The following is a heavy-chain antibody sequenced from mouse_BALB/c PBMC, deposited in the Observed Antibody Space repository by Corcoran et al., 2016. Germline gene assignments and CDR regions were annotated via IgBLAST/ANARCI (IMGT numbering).Heavy chain of an antibody. V-gene: IGHV9-3-1*01. CDR1: GYTFTNYG. J-gene: IGHJ3*01. CDR2: INTYTGEP. D-gene: IGHD1-1*01. Sequence: QIQLVQSGPELKKPGETVKIYCKASGYTFTNYGMNWVKQAPGKGLKWMGWINTYTGEPTYADDFKGRFAFSLETSASTAYLQINNLKNEDTATYYCAREATEAWFDYWGQATLVTVSA. CDR3: AREATEAWFDY.